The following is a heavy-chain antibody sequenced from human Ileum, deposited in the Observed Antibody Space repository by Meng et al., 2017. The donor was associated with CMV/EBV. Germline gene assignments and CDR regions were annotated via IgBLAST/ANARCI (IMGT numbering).Heavy chain of an antibody. V-gene: IGHV4-59*01. Sequence: SETLSLTCTVSGGSISSYYWSWIRQPPGKGLEWIGYIYYTGTTNYNPSLKSRVTISVDTSKNQFSLKLSSVSAADTAVYYCARDQGGIVNWYDPCGQAILTVSS. J-gene: IGHJ5*02. CDR2: IYYTGTT. CDR3: ARDQGGIVNWYDP. D-gene: IGHD3-16*01. CDR1: GGSISSYY.